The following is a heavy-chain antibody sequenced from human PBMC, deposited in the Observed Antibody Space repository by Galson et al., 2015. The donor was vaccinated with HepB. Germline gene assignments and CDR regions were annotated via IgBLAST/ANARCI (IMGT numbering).Heavy chain of an antibody. CDR1: GFTFSSYA. D-gene: IGHD6-13*01. Sequence: SLRLSCAASGFTFSSYAMSWVRQAPGKGLEWVSAISGSGGSTYYADSVKGRFTISRDNSKNTLYLQMNSLRAEDTAVYYCAKLAAAGYYYYYYGMDVWGQGTTVTVSS. J-gene: IGHJ6*02. CDR2: ISGSGGST. CDR3: AKLAAAGYYYYYYGMDV. V-gene: IGHV3-23*01.